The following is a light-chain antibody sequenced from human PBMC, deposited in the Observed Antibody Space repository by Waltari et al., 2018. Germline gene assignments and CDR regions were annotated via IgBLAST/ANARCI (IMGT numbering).Light chain of an antibody. J-gene: IGKJ4*01. CDR3: QHFKDYPLT. CDR1: QDISNH. V-gene: IGKV1-9*01. CDR2: NVF. Sequence: DIQLTQSPSFLSASVGDRVTITCRASQDISNHLTWVQQAPGKAPKLLIYNVFTLQSGVPSRFSGSRSGSEFTLTISSLQSEDFATYYCQHFKDYPLTLGGGTKVEIK.